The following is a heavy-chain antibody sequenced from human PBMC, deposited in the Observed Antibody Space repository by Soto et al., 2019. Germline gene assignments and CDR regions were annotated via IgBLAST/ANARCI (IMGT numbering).Heavy chain of an antibody. CDR1: GFTFSSYA. Sequence: QVQLVESGGGVVQPGRSLRLSCAASGFTFSSYAMHWVRQAPGKGLEWVAVISYDGSNKYYADSVKGRFTISRDNSKNTLYLQMNSVREDDTAVYYCARGPHVEITMILVCAFDDWGQGSLVTVSS. D-gene: IGHD3-22*01. J-gene: IGHJ4*02. V-gene: IGHV3-30*14. CDR3: ARGPHVEITMILVCAFDD. CDR2: ISYDGSNK.